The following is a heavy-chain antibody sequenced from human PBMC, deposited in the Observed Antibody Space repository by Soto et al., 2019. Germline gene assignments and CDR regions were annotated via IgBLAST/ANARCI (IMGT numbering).Heavy chain of an antibody. D-gene: IGHD2-8*02. CDR1: GGSFSGSS. V-gene: IGHV4-34*01. CDR3: ARDKITGLFDY. Sequence: QVQLQQWGAGLLKPSEPLSLTCAVYGGSFSGSSWTWIRQPPGTGLEWIGETNHRGSTNYNPSRKSRVTISVDTSKNQFSLKLTSVTAADTAVYYCARDKITGLFDYWGQGTLVTVSS. J-gene: IGHJ4*02. CDR2: TNHRGST.